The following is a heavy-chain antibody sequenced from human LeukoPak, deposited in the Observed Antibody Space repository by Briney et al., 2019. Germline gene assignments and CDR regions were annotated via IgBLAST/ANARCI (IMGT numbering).Heavy chain of an antibody. Sequence: PSETLSLTCTVSGVSISSGSYYWAWIRQPPGESLEWIGSMHYTGSTYYNPSLKTRVTISVDTSKNLLSLKLRSVTAADTAVYYCARRDYFDSWGRGTLVTVSS. V-gene: IGHV4-39*01. J-gene: IGHJ4*02. CDR1: GVSISSGSYY. CDR3: ARRDYFDS. CDR2: MHYTGST.